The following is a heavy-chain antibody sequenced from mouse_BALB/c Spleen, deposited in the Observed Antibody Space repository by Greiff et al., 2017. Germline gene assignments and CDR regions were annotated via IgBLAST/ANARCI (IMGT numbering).Heavy chain of an antibody. D-gene: IGHD3-3*01. V-gene: IGHV2-9*02. CDR3: ARDGGVLEGYAMDY. J-gene: IGHJ4*01. CDR2: IWAGGST. CDR1: GFSLTSYG. Sequence: VQLVESGPGLVAPSQSLSITCTVSGFSLTSYGVHWVRQPPGKGLEWLGVIWAGGSTNYNSALMSRLSISKDNSKSQVFLKMNSLQTDDTAMYYCARDGGVLEGYAMDYWGQGTSVTVSS.